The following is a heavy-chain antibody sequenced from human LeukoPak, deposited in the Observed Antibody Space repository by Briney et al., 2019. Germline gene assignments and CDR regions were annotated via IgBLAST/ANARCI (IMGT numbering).Heavy chain of an antibody. CDR3: ARVRVVRGVLPYYYYYYYMDV. D-gene: IGHD3-10*01. Sequence: PSETLSLTCTVSGGSISSSSYYWGWIRQPPGKGLEWIGSIYYSGSTYYNPSLKSRVTISVDTSKNQFSLKLSSVTAADTAVYYCARVRVVRGVLPYYYYYYYMDVWGKGTTVTISS. V-gene: IGHV4-39*07. CDR1: GGSISSSSYY. J-gene: IGHJ6*03. CDR2: IYYSGST.